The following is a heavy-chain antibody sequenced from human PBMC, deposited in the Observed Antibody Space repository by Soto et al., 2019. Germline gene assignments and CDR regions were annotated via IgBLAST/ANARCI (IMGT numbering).Heavy chain of an antibody. CDR1: RFTFSTYE. CDR2: ISSSGYTV. Sequence: LRLSCAASRFTFSTYEMNWVRQAPGKGLEWVSYISSSGYTVYYADSVKGRFTISRDNTRNSLYLQMNSLRDEDTALYYCVRYCSTTLCNGVATRTFDYWGQGTLVTVSS. V-gene: IGHV3-48*03. D-gene: IGHD2-2*01. CDR3: VRYCSTTLCNGVATRTFDY. J-gene: IGHJ4*02.